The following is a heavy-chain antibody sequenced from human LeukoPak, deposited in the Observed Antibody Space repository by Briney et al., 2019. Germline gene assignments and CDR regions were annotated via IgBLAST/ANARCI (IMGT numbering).Heavy chain of an antibody. CDR2: ISVYNGNT. D-gene: IGHD1-26*01. CDR3: ARSEVGALVDY. V-gene: IGHV1-18*01. CDR1: GYTFTSYD. Sequence: GASVKVSCKASGYTFTSYDITWVRQAPGQGLEWMGLISVYNGNTKYAQKVEGRVTMTTDTSTSTAYMELRSLRSDDTAVYYCARSEVGALVDYWGQGTLVTVSS. J-gene: IGHJ4*02.